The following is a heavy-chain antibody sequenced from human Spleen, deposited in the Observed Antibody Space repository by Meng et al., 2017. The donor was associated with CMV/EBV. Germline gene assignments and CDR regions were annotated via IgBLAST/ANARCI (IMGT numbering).Heavy chain of an antibody. CDR2: ISYDGSNK. CDR3: ASDYSNWGY. J-gene: IGHJ4*02. CDR1: GFTFSSYA. Sequence: GESLKISCAASGFTFSSYAMHWVRQAPGKGLEWVAVISYDGSNKYYADSVKGRFTISRDNAKNSLYLQMNSLRADDTAVYYCASDYSNWGYWGQGTLVTVSS. V-gene: IGHV3-30-3*01. D-gene: IGHD4-11*01.